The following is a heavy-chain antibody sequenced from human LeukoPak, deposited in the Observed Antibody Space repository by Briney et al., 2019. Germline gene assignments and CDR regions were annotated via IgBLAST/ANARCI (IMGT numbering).Heavy chain of an antibody. Sequence: SEILSLTCTVSGGSISSYYWSWIRQPAGKGLEWIGSISHSGSTYYNLSLKSRVTISVDTSKNQFSLKLSSVTAADTAVYYCARRSGPTWVMVYAIHSYFDYWGQGTLVTVSS. CDR1: GGSISSYY. CDR2: ISHSGST. CDR3: ARRSGPTWVMVYAIHSYFDY. V-gene: IGHV4-4*07. D-gene: IGHD2-8*01. J-gene: IGHJ4*02.